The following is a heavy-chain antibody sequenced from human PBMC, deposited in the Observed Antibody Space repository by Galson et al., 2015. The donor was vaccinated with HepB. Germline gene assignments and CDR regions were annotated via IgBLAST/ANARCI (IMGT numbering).Heavy chain of an antibody. CDR1: GYTFTSYA. CDR2: INIATGNP. Sequence: SVKVSCKASGYTFTSYAMNWVRQAPGQGLEWMGWINIATGNPTYAQSFTGRFVFSLDTSVSTAYLQISSLKAEDTAVYYCARGGLGGSGYYYFDYWGQGTLVTVSS. V-gene: IGHV7-4-1*02. CDR3: ARGGLGGSGYYYFDY. D-gene: IGHD3-10*01. J-gene: IGHJ4*02.